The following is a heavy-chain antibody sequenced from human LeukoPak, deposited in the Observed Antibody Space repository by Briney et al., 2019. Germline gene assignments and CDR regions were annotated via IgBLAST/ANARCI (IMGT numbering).Heavy chain of an antibody. CDR3: ARIYEYGFDF. J-gene: IGHJ4*02. CDR2: VNQDGSEK. CDR1: GFTIRTYW. Sequence: AGGSLRLSCAASGFTIRTYWMTWVRQSPGTGLEWVASVNQDGSEKYYVDSVKGRFTISRDNAKNSLYLQMNSLRAEDAAVYYCARIYEYGFDFWGQGTLVTVYS. D-gene: IGHD3-16*01. V-gene: IGHV3-7*04.